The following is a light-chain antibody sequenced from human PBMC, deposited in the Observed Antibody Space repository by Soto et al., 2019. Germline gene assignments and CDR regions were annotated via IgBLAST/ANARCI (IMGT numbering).Light chain of an antibody. CDR3: AAWDDNLSGLV. CDR1: SSNIGRNY. Sequence: QSVLTQPPSMSATPGQTVTISCSGSSSNIGRNYVYWYHQLPGTAPKLVIYRNNQRPSGVPGRFSGSRSGTSASLAISDLRSEDEAEYYCAAWDDNLSGLVFGGGTKVTVL. V-gene: IGLV1-47*01. CDR2: RNN. J-gene: IGLJ2*01.